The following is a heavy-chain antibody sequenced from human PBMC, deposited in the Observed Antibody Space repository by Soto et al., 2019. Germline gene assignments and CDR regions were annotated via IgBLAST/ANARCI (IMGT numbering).Heavy chain of an antibody. CDR2: IDPSDSYT. CDR1: GYSFTSYW. V-gene: IGHV5-10-1*01. J-gene: IGHJ4*02. D-gene: IGHD4-17*01. Sequence: GESLKISCKGSGYSFTSYWSSWVRQMPGKGLEWMGRIDPSDSYTNYSPSFQGHVTISADKSISTAYLQWSSLKASDTATYYCASRTVTTGDYWGQGTLVTVSS. CDR3: ASRTVTTGDY.